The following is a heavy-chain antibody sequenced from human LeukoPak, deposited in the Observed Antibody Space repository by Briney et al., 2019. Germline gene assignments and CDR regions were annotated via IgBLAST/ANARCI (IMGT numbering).Heavy chain of an antibody. D-gene: IGHD3-22*01. V-gene: IGHV4-61*02. CDR3: AGSLTYYYDSSGYNY. J-gene: IGHJ4*02. Sequence: SQTLSLTCTVSGGSISSGSYYWSWIRQPAGKGLEWIGRIYTSGSTNYNPSLKSRVTISVDTSKNQFSLKLSSVTAADTAVYYCAGSLTYYYDSSGYNYGGQGTLVTVSS. CDR1: GGSISSGSYY. CDR2: IYTSGST.